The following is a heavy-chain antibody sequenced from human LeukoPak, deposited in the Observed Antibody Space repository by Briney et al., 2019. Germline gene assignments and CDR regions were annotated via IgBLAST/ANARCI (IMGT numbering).Heavy chain of an antibody. J-gene: IGHJ4*02. CDR3: ARGDIYWDS. D-gene: IGHD2-15*01. V-gene: IGHV1-2*02. CDR2: IHPNSGGT. CDR1: GYTFTAYY. Sequence: ASVNVSCKASGYTFTAYYVHWVRQAPGLGPEWMGWIHPNSGGTKCAQSFQGRVTMTRDTSITTAYMELSSLRSDDTAVYYCARGDIYWDSWGQGTQVTVSS.